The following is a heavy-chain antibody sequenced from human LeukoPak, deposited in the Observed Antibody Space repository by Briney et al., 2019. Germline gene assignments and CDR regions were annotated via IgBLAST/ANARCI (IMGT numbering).Heavy chain of an antibody. CDR1: GFTFSSYS. CDR2: ISSSSSTI. V-gene: IGHV3-48*01. Sequence: GGSLRLSCAASGFTFSSYSMNWVRQAPGKGLEWVSYISSSSSTIYYADSVKGRFTISRDNAKNSLYLQMNSLRAEDTAVYYCARDWSSSSWSPDYWGQGTLVTVSS. J-gene: IGHJ4*02. D-gene: IGHD6-13*01. CDR3: ARDWSSSSWSPDY.